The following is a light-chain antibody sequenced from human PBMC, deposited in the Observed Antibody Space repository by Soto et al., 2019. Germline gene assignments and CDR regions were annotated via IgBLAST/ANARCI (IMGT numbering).Light chain of an antibody. J-gene: IGKJ4*01. V-gene: IGKV3-15*01. CDR1: QSVSSN. CDR2: GAS. CDR3: QQYNNWPLT. Sequence: EIVMTQSPATLSVSPGERATLSCRASQSVSSNLAWYQQKPGQAPRLLIYGASSRATVIPARFSGSGSGTEFSLTISSLQSEDFAVYYCQQYNNWPLTFGGGNKVEIK.